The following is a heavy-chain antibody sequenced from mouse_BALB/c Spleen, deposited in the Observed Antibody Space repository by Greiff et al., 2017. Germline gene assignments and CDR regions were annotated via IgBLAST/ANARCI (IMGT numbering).Heavy chain of an antibody. Sequence: EVQRVESGGGLVQPGGSLRLSCATSGFTFTDYYMSWVRQPPGKALEWLGFIRNKANGYTTEYSASVKGRFTISRDNSQSILYLQMNTLRAEDSATYDCARDDYCGSSKGCAMDYWGQGTSVTVSA. V-gene: IGHV7-3*02. J-gene: IGHJ4*01. CDR2: IRNKANGYTT. CDR3: ARDDYCGSSKGCAMDY. CDR1: GFTFTDYY. D-gene: IGHD1-1*01.